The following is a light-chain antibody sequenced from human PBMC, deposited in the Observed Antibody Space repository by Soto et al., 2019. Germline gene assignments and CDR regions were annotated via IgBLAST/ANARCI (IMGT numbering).Light chain of an antibody. CDR1: QTISSW. J-gene: IGKJ1*01. Sequence: DIQMTQSPSTLSGSVGDRVTITCRASQTISSWLAWYQQKPGKAPKVLIYRASHLESGVPSRFSASGSGTEFSLTINSLQADDFATYYCQQYHIYSWTFGQGTKVDNK. V-gene: IGKV1-5*03. CDR2: RAS. CDR3: QQYHIYSWT.